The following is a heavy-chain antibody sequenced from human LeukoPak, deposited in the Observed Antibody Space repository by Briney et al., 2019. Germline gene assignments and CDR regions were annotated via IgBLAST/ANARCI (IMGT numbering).Heavy chain of an antibody. Sequence: SETLSLTRTVSGGSISSYYWSWIRQPPGKGLEWIGYIYYSGSTNYNPSLKSRVTISVDTSKNQFSLKLSSVTAADTAVYYCARADYGGNSAAFDIWGQGTMVTVSS. J-gene: IGHJ3*02. CDR2: IYYSGST. D-gene: IGHD4-23*01. CDR3: ARADYGGNSAAFDI. CDR1: GGSISSYY. V-gene: IGHV4-59*01.